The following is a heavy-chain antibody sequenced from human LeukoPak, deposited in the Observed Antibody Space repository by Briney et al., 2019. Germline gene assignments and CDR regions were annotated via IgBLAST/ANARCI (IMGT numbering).Heavy chain of an antibody. CDR1: GFTFSNYW. J-gene: IGHJ3*02. CDR2: IDTDGGGT. Sequence: PGGSLRLSCAASGFTFSNYWMHWVRQAPGKGLVWVSRIDTDGGGTSYADSVKGRFTISRDNAKNTLYLQMNSLRAEDTAVYYCAKDLSKSYGDYGTSGAFDIWGQGTLVTVSS. CDR3: AKDLSKSYGDYGTSGAFDI. D-gene: IGHD4-17*01. V-gene: IGHV3-74*01.